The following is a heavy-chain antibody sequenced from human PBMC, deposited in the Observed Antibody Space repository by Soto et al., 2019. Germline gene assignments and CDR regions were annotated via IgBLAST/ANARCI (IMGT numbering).Heavy chain of an antibody. D-gene: IGHD6-19*01. V-gene: IGHV3-30*18. CDR2: ISYDGIYE. CDR1: GFAFSDYG. Sequence: QVQLVESGGGVVQPGKSLRLSCAASGFAFSDYGMHWVRQTPGKGLEWVALISYDGIYEYYADSVKGRFTLSRDNSKNTLYIQMNSLSTGDTAIYYCANDGAGIAVTGHETLEIWGQGTMVTVSS. CDR3: ANDGAGIAVTGHETLEI. J-gene: IGHJ3*02.